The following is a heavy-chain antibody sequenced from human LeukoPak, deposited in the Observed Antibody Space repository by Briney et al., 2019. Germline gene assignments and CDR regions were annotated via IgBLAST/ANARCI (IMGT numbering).Heavy chain of an antibody. J-gene: IGHJ6*02. CDR3: ARCCSGGSCYFFYYYGMDV. Sequence: GESLKISCKGSGYSFTSYWISWVRQMPGKGLEWMGRIDPSDSYTNYSPSFQGHVTISADKSISTSYLQWSSLKASDTAMYYCARCCSGGSCYFFYYYGMDVWGQGTTVTVSS. V-gene: IGHV5-10-1*01. D-gene: IGHD2-15*01. CDR2: IDPSDSYT. CDR1: GYSFTSYW.